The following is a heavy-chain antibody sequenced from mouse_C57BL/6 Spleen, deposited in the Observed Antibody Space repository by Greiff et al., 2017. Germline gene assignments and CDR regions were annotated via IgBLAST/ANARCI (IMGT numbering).Heavy chain of an antibody. V-gene: IGHV1-82*01. CDR2: IYPGDGDT. J-gene: IGHJ1*03. Sequence: QVHVKQSGPELVKPGASVKISCKASGYAFSSSWMNWVKQRPGKGLEWIGRIYPGDGDTNYNGKFKGKATLTADKSSSTAYMQLSSLTSEDSAVYFCARVILGYWYFDVWGTGTTVTVSS. CDR3: ARVILGYWYFDV. CDR1: GYAFSSSW. D-gene: IGHD1-1*01.